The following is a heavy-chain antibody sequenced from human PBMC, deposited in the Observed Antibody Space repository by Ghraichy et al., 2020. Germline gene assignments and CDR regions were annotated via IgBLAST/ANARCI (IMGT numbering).Heavy chain of an antibody. CDR1: GVSISNYY. Sequence: SETLSLTCTVPGVSISNYYCNWIRQPSGKGLDGIGYIYYSGSTNYNPSLKSRVTISVATSKNHFSLKLSSVTAADTAVYYCARGAGRFEPYLYYFDYWGQGTLVTVSS. D-gene: IGHD1-14*01. CDR2: IYYSGST. CDR3: ARGAGRFEPYLYYFDY. J-gene: IGHJ4*02. V-gene: IGHV4-59*01.